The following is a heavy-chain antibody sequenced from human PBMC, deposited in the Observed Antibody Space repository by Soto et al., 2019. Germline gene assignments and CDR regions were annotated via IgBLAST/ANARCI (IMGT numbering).Heavy chain of an antibody. J-gene: IGHJ5*02. Sequence: QMQLVQSGAEVKKPGASVKVSCKASGYTFNRYGITWVRQAPGQGLEWMGWISAYNGNTNYAQKLQGRVTMTTDISTSTAYMELRGLRTDDTAVYYCARSYCSTATCYSYWFDPWGQGTLVTVSS. D-gene: IGHD2-2*02. CDR1: GYTFNRYG. CDR3: ARSYCSTATCYSYWFDP. CDR2: ISAYNGNT. V-gene: IGHV1-18*04.